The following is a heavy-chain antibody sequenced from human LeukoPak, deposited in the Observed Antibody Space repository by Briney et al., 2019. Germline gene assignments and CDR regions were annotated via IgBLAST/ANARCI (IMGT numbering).Heavy chain of an antibody. CDR2: ISTTSSTI. V-gene: IGHV3-48*01. CDR3: ARDNRDFWSGYYYFDY. J-gene: IGHJ4*02. Sequence: GGSLRLSCAASGFTFSDYTMNWVRQAPGKGLEWGSYISTTSSTIYYADSVKGRFTVSRDSAKNSQYLQMNSLRAEDTAVYYCARDNRDFWSGYYYFDYWGQGSLVTVSS. D-gene: IGHD3-3*01. CDR1: GFTFSDYT.